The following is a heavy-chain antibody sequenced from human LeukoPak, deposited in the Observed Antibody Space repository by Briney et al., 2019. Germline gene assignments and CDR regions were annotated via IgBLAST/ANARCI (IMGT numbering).Heavy chain of an antibody. CDR2: ISSSSSYI. D-gene: IGHD5-18*01. J-gene: IGHJ6*02. V-gene: IGHV3-21*01. CDR1: GFTFSSYS. CDR3: ARDFGYSYRLGMDV. Sequence: GGSLRLSCAASGFTFSSYSMNWVRQAPGKGLEWVSSISSSSSYIYYADSVKGRFTISRDNAKNSLYLQMNSLRAEDTAVYYCARDFGYSYRLGMDVRGQGTTVTVSS.